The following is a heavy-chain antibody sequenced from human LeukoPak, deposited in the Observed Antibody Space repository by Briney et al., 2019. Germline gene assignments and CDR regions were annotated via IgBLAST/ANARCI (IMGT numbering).Heavy chain of an antibody. D-gene: IGHD3-10*01. Sequence: AAVKVSCKASGYTFITYDISWVRQATVQGLEWMGWMNPNSGNTGYAQKFQGRVTMTRNTSISTAYMELSSLRSEDTAVYYCARDRGQQLGVIDYWGQGTLVTVSS. CDR1: GYTFITYD. CDR3: ARDRGQQLGVIDY. V-gene: IGHV1-8*01. J-gene: IGHJ4*02. CDR2: MNPNSGNT.